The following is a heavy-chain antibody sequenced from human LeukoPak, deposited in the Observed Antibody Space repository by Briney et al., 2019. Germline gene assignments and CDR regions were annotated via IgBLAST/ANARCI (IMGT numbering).Heavy chain of an antibody. CDR2: INSDGSST. J-gene: IGHJ5*02. D-gene: IGHD2-2*02. CDR1: GFTFSSHW. V-gene: IGHV3-74*01. Sequence: GGSLRLSCAASGFTFSSHWMHWVRQAPGKGLVWVSRINSDGSSTSYADSVKGRFTISRDNAKNTLYLQMNSLRAEDTAVYYCARGGYCSSTSCYTRWFDPWGQGTLVTVSS. CDR3: ARGGYCSSTSCYTRWFDP.